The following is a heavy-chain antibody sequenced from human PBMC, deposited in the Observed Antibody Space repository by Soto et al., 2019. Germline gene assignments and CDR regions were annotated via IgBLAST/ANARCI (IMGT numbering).Heavy chain of an antibody. CDR1: GGSISSYY. CDR3: ARDQSSSWGDNWFDP. D-gene: IGHD6-13*01. V-gene: IGHV4-59*01. CDR2: IYYSGST. Sequence: PSETLSLTCTVSGGSISSYYWSWIRQPPGKGLEWIGYIYYSGSTNYNPSLKSRVTISVDTSKNQFSLKLSSVTAADTAVYYCARDQSSSWGDNWFDPWGQGTLVTVSS. J-gene: IGHJ5*02.